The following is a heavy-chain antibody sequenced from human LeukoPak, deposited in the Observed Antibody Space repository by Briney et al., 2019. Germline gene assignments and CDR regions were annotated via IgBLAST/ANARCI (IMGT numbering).Heavy chain of an antibody. V-gene: IGHV4-39*01. Sequence: PSETLSLTCTVSGGSISSSSYYWGWIRQPPGTGLEWIGSIYYSGSTYYNPSLKSRVTISVDTSKNQFSLKLSSVTAADTAVYYCVSQLVHYFQHWGQGTLVTVSS. CDR2: IYYSGST. CDR1: GGSISSSSYY. CDR3: VSQLVHYFQH. D-gene: IGHD6-13*01. J-gene: IGHJ1*01.